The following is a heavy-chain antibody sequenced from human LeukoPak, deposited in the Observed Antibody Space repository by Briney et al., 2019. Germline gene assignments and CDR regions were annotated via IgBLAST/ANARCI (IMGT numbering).Heavy chain of an antibody. J-gene: IGHJ6*02. CDR3: AKDMVATIPTRGGYYYYGVDV. D-gene: IGHD5-12*01. CDR1: GFTFSSYS. V-gene: IGHV3-48*02. CDR2: ISSSSSTI. Sequence: PGGSLRLSCAASGFTFSSYSMNWVRQAPGKGLEWVSYISSSSSTIYYADSVKGRFTISRDNAKNSLYLQMNSLRDEDTAVYYCAKDMVATIPTRGGYYYYGVDVWGQGTTVTVSS.